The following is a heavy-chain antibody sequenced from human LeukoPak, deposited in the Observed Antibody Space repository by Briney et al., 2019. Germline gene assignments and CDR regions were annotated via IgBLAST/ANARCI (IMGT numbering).Heavy chain of an antibody. V-gene: IGHV3-64*02. Sequence: GGSLRLSCATSGFTFSDHALHWVRQAPGKGLQYVSAISRNGTRTFYADSVKDRFTISRDKSTKTLYLQMGSLRVEDMGVYYCVRASFYTGYARGFGYWGQGTLVTVS. CDR3: VRASFYTGYARGFGY. CDR1: GFTFSDHA. D-gene: IGHD5-12*01. CDR2: ISRNGTRT. J-gene: IGHJ4*02.